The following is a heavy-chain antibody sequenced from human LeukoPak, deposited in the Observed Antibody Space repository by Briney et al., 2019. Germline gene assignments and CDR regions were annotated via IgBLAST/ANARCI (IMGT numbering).Heavy chain of an antibody. CDR3: ARGFRNGPFDC. D-gene: IGHD2-8*01. V-gene: IGHV3-20*04. CDR2: INRNGDNT. J-gene: IGHJ4*02. Sequence: GGPLRLSCEASGFTFDDYGMSWVRQVPGKGLEWVSGINRNGDNTDYADSVKGRFTISRDNAKNSHFLQMNSLRVEDTAFYYCARGFRNGPFDCWGQGTLVTVSS. CDR1: GFTFDDYG.